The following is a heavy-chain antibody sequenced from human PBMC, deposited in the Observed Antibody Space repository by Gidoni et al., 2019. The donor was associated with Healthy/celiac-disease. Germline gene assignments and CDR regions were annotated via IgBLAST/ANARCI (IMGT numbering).Heavy chain of an antibody. J-gene: IGHJ5*02. CDR1: GGSISSSSYY. CDR2: IYYSGST. V-gene: IGHV4-39*07. CDR3: ARAVAVAASRDNWFDP. Sequence: QLQLQESGPGLVKPSETLSLTCTVSGGSISSSSYYWGLIRQPPGKGLEWIGSIYYSGSTYYNPSLKSRVTISVDTSKNQFSLKLSSVTAADTAVYYCARAVAVAASRDNWFDPWGQGTLVTVSS. D-gene: IGHD6-19*01.